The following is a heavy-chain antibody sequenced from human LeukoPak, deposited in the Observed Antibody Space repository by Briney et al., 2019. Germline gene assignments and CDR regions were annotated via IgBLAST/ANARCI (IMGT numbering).Heavy chain of an antibody. J-gene: IGHJ4*02. CDR1: GSTFTNYW. Sequence: GASLQVSCAGSGSTFTNYWIGWVRQLPGKGLEWLGIIYPRDSDTRYNPSFQDQVTISVDKSIRTAYLQWSSLKASDTAMYYCARHLGVVRGVVRYFDYWGQGTLVTVSS. D-gene: IGHD3-10*01. CDR2: IYPRDSDT. V-gene: IGHV5-51*01. CDR3: ARHLGVVRGVVRYFDY.